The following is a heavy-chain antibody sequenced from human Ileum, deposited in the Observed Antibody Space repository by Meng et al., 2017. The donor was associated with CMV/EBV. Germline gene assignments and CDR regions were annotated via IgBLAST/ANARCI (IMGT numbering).Heavy chain of an antibody. CDR1: GFTFSSYW. J-gene: IGHJ4*02. CDR2: INSDGSST. Sequence: GGSLRLSCAASGFTFSSYWMHWVRQAPGKGLVWISRINSDGSSTNYTGSVKGRFTISRDNAKNTLYLQMNSLRAEDTAVYYCARPIAAAGTQNLIDYWGQGTLVTVPQ. D-gene: IGHD6-13*01. CDR3: ARPIAAAGTQNLIDY. V-gene: IGHV3-74*01.